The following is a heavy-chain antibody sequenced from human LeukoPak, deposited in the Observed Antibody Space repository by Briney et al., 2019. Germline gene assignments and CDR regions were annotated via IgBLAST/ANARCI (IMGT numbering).Heavy chain of an antibody. Sequence: SETLSLTCAVYGGSFSGYYWSWIRQPPGKGLEWIAYIFHTGNTYYNPSLKSRVTISIDRSKNQFSLKLNSVTAADTAVYYCARSNRGLDYWGQGTLVTVSS. CDR3: ARSNRGLDY. CDR2: IFHTGNT. CDR1: GGSFSGYY. V-gene: IGHV4-34*12. D-gene: IGHD1-14*01. J-gene: IGHJ4*02.